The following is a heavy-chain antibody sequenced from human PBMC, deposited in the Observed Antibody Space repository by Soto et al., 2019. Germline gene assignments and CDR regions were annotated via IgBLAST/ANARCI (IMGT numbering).Heavy chain of an antibody. CDR1: GFTFSSYA. CDR2: ISGSGGST. V-gene: IGHV3-23*01. CDR3: AKDPTYYYDSSGYYYPAYFDY. Sequence: EVQLLESGGGLVQPGGSLRLSCAASGFTFSSYAMSWVRQAPGKGLEWVSAISGSGGSTYYADSVKGRFTISRDNSKNKLYLQMNSLRAEDTAVYYCAKDPTYYYDSSGYYYPAYFDYWGQGTLVTVSS. J-gene: IGHJ4*02. D-gene: IGHD3-22*01.